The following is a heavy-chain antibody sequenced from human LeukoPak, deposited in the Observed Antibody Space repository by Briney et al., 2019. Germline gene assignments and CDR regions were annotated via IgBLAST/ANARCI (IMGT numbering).Heavy chain of an antibody. V-gene: IGHV3-23*01. CDR3: ARGYCSSTSCPPGGLSYFDY. J-gene: IGHJ4*02. Sequence: PGGSLRLSCAASGFTFSSYWMSWVRQAPGKGLEWVSAISGSGGSTYYADSVKGRFTISRDNSKNTLYLQMNSPRAEDTAVYYCARGYCSSTSCPPGGLSYFDYWGQGTLVTVSS. CDR2: ISGSGGST. D-gene: IGHD2-2*01. CDR1: GFTFSSYW.